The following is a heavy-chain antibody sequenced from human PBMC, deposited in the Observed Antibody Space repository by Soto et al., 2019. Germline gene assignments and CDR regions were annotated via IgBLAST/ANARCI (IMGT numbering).Heavy chain of an antibody. V-gene: IGHV4-59*01. Sequence: SETLSLTCTVSGGSIKNYYWSWIRQSPGKGLEYIGYIYYSGSTNYNPSLKSRVAISVDTSKMQFSLRLSSVTAADTAVYYCARAPFVAAPVDVWGPGTTVTVSS. CDR2: IYYSGST. J-gene: IGHJ6*02. CDR3: ARAPFVAAPVDV. CDR1: GGSIKNYY. D-gene: IGHD6-13*01.